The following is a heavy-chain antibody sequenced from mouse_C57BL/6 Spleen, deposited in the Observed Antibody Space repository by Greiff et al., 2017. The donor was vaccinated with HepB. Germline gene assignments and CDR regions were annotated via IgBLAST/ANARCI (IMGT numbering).Heavy chain of an antibody. Sequence: EVQLKQSGPELVKPGASVKIPCKASGYTFTDYNMDWVKQSHGKSLEWIGDINPNNGGTIYNQKFKGKATLTVDKSSSTAYMELRSLTSEDTAVYYCARTPYYYGSISFDYWGQGTTLTVSS. CDR3: ARTPYYYGSISFDY. CDR2: INPNNGGT. D-gene: IGHD1-1*01. J-gene: IGHJ2*01. CDR1: GYTFTDYN. V-gene: IGHV1-18*01.